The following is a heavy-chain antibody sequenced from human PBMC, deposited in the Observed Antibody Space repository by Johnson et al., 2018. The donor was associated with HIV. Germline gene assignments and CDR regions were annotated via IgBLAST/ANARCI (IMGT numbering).Heavy chain of an antibody. CDR1: GFTFSSYA. Sequence: VQLVESGGGVVQPGRSLRLSCAASGFTFSSYAMHWVRQAPGKGLEWVAVISYDGSNKYYADSVKGRFTISRDNSKNTLYLQMNSLRAEDTALYYCARDVIVLVVYAKVGAFDIWGQGTMVTVSS. CDR3: ARDVIVLVVYAKVGAFDI. D-gene: IGHD2-8*02. V-gene: IGHV3-30*04. CDR2: ISYDGSNK. J-gene: IGHJ3*02.